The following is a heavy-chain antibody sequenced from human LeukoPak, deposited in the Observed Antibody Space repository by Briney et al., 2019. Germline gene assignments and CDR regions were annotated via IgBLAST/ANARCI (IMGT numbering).Heavy chain of an antibody. Sequence: GGSLRLSCGASGFTLSSYWMHWVRQAPGKGLEWVSAISGSGGSTYYADSVKGRFTISRDNSRNTLYLHMNSLRAEDTAVYYCAKAVAAYYYYGMDVWGQGTTVTVSS. V-gene: IGHV3-23*01. D-gene: IGHD6-19*01. J-gene: IGHJ6*02. CDR1: GFTLSSYW. CDR3: AKAVAAYYYYGMDV. CDR2: ISGSGGST.